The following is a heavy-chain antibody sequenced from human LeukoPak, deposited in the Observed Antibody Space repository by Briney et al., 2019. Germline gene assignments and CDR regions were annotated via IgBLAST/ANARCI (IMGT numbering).Heavy chain of an antibody. Sequence: SETLSLTCTVSGDSISSDYWSWIRPPPRKGLEWIGYIYYSGSTNYNPSLKSRVTISIDTSKNQFSLKLSSVTAADTAVYYCARATYSNYVYYFDYWGQGTLVTVSS. D-gene: IGHD4-11*01. V-gene: IGHV4-59*01. J-gene: IGHJ4*02. CDR1: GDSISSDY. CDR3: ARATYSNYVYYFDY. CDR2: IYYSGST.